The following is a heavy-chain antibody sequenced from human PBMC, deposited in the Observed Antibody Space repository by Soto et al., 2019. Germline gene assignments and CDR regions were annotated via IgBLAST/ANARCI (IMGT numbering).Heavy chain of an antibody. CDR2: TYYRSKWIH. CDR3: AGVVWFRGMDV. D-gene: IGHD3-16*01. CDR1: GDSVSSSSAA. Sequence: SQTLSLTCDISGDSVSSSSAAWNWIRQSPSRGLEWLGRTYYRSKWIHEYTVSMESRITINPDTSKNQISLHIYSVTAEDTAVYYCAGVVWFRGMDVWGQRTPVTVSS. V-gene: IGHV6-1*01. J-gene: IGHJ6*02.